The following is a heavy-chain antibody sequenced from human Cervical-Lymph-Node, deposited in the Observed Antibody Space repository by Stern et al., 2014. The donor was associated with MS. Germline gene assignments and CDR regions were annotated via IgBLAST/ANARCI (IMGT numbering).Heavy chain of an antibody. D-gene: IGHD1-1*01. CDR1: GDTFINFG. V-gene: IGHV1-69*01. J-gene: IGHJ6*02. CDR2: IIPILGTT. Sequence: QVQLVQSEAEVKKPGSSVKVSCTASGDTFINFGISWVRLAPGQGLEWMGGIIPILGTTEYIQRFQGRLTSSADESATTVYMELNSLRSDDTAVYYCARDNDDNGMDVWGQGTTVIVSS. CDR3: ARDNDDNGMDV.